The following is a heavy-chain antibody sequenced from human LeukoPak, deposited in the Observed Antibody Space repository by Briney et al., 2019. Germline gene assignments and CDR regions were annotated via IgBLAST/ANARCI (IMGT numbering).Heavy chain of an antibody. Sequence: PSETLSLTCTVSGGSISGYYWNWIRQPPGKGLEWIGYIYYSGSTNYNPSLKSRVTISVDTSKNQFSLKLSSVTAADTAVYYCARRYGSGSYYTFDYWGQGSLVTVSS. CDR3: ARRYGSGSYYTFDY. CDR1: GGSISGYY. D-gene: IGHD3-10*01. J-gene: IGHJ4*02. V-gene: IGHV4-59*08. CDR2: IYYSGST.